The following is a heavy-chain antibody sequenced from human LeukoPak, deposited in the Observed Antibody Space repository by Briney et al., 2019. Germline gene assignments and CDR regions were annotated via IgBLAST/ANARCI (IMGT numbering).Heavy chain of an antibody. CDR1: GFTFSSYA. J-gene: IGHJ1*01. V-gene: IGHV3-23*01. CDR3: AKVWRIAAGYAEYFQH. CDR2: ISGSGGST. D-gene: IGHD6-6*01. Sequence: GGSLRLSCAASGFTFSSYAMSWVRQAPGKGMEWVSAISGSGGSTYYADSVKGRFTISRDNSKNTLYLQMNSLRAEDTAVYYCAKVWRIAAGYAEYFQHWGQGTLVTVSS.